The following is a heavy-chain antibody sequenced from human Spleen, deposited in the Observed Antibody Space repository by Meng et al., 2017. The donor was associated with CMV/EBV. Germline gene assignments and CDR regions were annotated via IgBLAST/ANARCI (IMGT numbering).Heavy chain of an antibody. CDR3: AREPGSNTRFDS. V-gene: IGHV1-3*01. CDR2: INAGYGDT. J-gene: IGHJ4*02. Sequence: QVHLVQSGVEVKKPGASVKISCRASGYTFTKYAIHWVRQAPGQRLEWMGWINAGYGDTRYSQKFQGRVTITRDTSANTSYMELSGLKPEDTAVFYCAREPGSNTRFDSWGQGTLVTVSS. D-gene: IGHD1-14*01. CDR1: GYTFTKYA.